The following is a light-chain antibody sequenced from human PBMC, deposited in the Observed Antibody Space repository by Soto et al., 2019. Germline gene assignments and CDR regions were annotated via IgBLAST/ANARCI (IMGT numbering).Light chain of an antibody. CDR2: DAS. V-gene: IGKV3-11*01. CDR1: QSVSSY. J-gene: IGKJ5*01. CDR3: QQRSNWPLSIT. Sequence: EIVLPQSPSTLSLSPGERSTLSCMAIQSVSSYLAWYQQKPGQAPRLLIYDASNRATGIPARFSGSGSGTDFTLTISSLEPEDFAVYYCQQRSNWPLSITFGQGTRLEIK.